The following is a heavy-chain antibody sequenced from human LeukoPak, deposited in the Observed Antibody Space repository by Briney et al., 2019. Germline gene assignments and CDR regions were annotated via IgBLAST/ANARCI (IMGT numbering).Heavy chain of an antibody. D-gene: IGHD3-10*01. J-gene: IGHJ3*02. CDR2: ISHSGIT. CDR3: AREGPYYYGSGSYQGDAFDI. V-gene: IGHV4-38-2*02. Sequence: SETLSLTCTVSGYSIGSSYYWVWIRLAPGQGLEWIASISHSGITYYNPSLRSRVTISVDTSKNQFSLKLSSVTAADTAVYYCAREGPYYYGSGSYQGDAFDIWGQGTMVTVSS. CDR1: GYSIGSSYY.